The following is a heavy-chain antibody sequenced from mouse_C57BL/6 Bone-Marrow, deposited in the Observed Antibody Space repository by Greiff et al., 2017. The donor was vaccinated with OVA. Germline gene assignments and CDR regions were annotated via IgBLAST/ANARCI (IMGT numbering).Heavy chain of an antibody. CDR1: GYTFTSYC. V-gene: IGHV1-81*01. J-gene: IGHJ1*03. Sequence: QVQLQQSGAELARPGASVKLSCKASGYTFTSYCISWVKQRTGQGLEWIGEIYPRSGNTYYNEKFKGKATLTADKSSSTAYMELRSLTSEDSAVYFCANYYGSSYDWYFDVWGTGTTVTVSS. D-gene: IGHD1-1*01. CDR3: ANYYGSSYDWYFDV. CDR2: IYPRSGNT.